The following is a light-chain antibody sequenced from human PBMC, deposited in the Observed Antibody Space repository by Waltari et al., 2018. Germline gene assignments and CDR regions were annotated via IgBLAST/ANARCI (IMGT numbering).Light chain of an antibody. CDR1: PSVSSY. V-gene: IGKV3-11*01. Sequence: EIVLTQSPATLSLSPGERATLSCRASPSVSSYLAWYQQKPGQAHRLLIYDASNRATCIPARFSGSGSGTDFTLTISSLEPEDFAVYYCQQRSNWPRLTFGGGTKVEIK. CDR2: DAS. CDR3: QQRSNWPRLT. J-gene: IGKJ4*01.